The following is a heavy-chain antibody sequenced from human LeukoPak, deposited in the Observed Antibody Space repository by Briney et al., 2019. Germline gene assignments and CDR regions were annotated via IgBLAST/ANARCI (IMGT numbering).Heavy chain of an antibody. CDR1: GGSISSYY. V-gene: IGHV4-59*01. Sequence: SETLSLTCTVSGGSISSYYWSWIRQPPGKGLEWIGYISYSGSTNYNPSLKSRVTISVDTSKNQLSLKLSSVTAADTAVYYCARYIWGSYPTFEDYWGQGSLVTVSS. D-gene: IGHD3-16*02. J-gene: IGHJ4*02. CDR3: ARYIWGSYPTFEDY. CDR2: ISYSGST.